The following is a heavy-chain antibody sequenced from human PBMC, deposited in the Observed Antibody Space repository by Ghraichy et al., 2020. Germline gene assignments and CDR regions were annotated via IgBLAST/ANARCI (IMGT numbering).Heavy chain of an antibody. CDR3: ARDPSLTTVVTPNLDY. CDR2: INPDSGAT. J-gene: IGHJ4*01. CDR1: GYAFFAYY. D-gene: IGHD4-23*01. Sequence: ASVKVSCKASGYAFFAYYTHWVRRAPGQGLEWMGWINPDSGATNYAQKFQGRVTVTRDTSTTTTYLELFSLESDDTAVYYCARDPSLTTVVTPNLDYWGQGSLFSFSS. V-gene: IGHV1-2*02.